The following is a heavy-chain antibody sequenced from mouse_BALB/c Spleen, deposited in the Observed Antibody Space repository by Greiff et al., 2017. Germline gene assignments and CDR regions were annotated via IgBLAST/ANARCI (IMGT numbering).Heavy chain of an antibody. CDR3: ARSYYRGAMDY. CDR1: GFTFSSYG. CDR2: INSNGGST. D-gene: IGHD2-14*01. Sequence: EVQGVESGGGLVQPGGSLKLSCAASGFTFSSYGMSWVRQTPDKRLELVATINSNGGSTYYPDSVKGRFTISRDNAKNTLYLQMSSLKSEDTAMYYCARSYYRGAMDYWGQGTSVTVSS. V-gene: IGHV5-6-3*01. J-gene: IGHJ4*01.